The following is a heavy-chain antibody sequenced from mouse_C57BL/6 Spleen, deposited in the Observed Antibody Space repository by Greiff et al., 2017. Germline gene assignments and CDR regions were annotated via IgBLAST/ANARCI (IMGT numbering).Heavy chain of an antibody. Sequence: EVKLMESGGGLVKPGGSLKLSCAASGFTFSRYAMSWVRQTPEKRLEWVATISDGGSYTYYPDNVKGRFTISRDNAKNNLYLQMSHLKSEDTAMYYCARDESYDYWGQGTTLTVSS. CDR2: ISDGGSYT. CDR3: ARDESYDY. J-gene: IGHJ2*01. V-gene: IGHV5-4*01. CDR1: GFTFSRYA.